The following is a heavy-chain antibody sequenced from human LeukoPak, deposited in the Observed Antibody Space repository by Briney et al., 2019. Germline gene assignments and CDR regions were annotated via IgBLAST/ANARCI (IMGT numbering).Heavy chain of an antibody. CDR3: ARARSGAVARNYNWFDP. CDR1: GYTFTTFD. D-gene: IGHD6-19*01. CDR2: IST. V-gene: IGHV1-18*01. J-gene: IGHJ5*02. Sequence: ASVKVSCKASGYTFTTFDISWVRQAPGQGLEWVGWISTYAQNLQGRVTMTTDTSTSTAYMELRSLTSDDTAVYYCARARSGAVARNYNWFDPWGQGTLVTVSS.